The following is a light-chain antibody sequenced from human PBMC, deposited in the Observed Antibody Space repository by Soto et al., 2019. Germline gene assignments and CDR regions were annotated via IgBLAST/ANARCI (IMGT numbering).Light chain of an antibody. CDR1: QSVLYSSNNKHY. Sequence: DIVMTQSPDSLAVSLGERATINRKSSQSVLYSSNNKHYLAWYQQKPGQPPKLLIYWASTRESGVPDRFSGSGSGTDFTLTISSLQAEDVAVYYCQQYYSTPITFGPGTKVDIK. V-gene: IGKV4-1*01. CDR3: QQYYSTPIT. CDR2: WAS. J-gene: IGKJ3*01.